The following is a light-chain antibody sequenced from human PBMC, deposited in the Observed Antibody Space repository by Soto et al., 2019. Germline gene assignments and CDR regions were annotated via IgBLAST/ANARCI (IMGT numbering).Light chain of an antibody. CDR3: QQYNNWPMYT. Sequence: EIVMTQSLATLSVSLGERATLSCRASQSISSNLAWYQQKPGQAPRLLIYGASTRATGIPARFSGSGSGTEFTLTISSLQSEDFAVYYCQQYNNWPMYTFGQGTKLEIK. V-gene: IGKV3-15*01. CDR2: GAS. CDR1: QSISSN. J-gene: IGKJ2*01.